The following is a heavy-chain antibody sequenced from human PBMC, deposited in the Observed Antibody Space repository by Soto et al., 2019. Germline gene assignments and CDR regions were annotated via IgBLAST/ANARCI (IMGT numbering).Heavy chain of an antibody. CDR1: GITFKTYS. CDR3: ARLWGIADHDS. D-gene: IGHD2-21*01. V-gene: IGHV1-69*13. CDR2: VIPILGKP. J-gene: IGHJ5*01. Sequence: AASVKVSCKSSGITFKTYSVSWVRQAPGHGLEWMGGVIPILGKPMYAQKFQDRFTITADESSQTVFMELTSLTSDDTAVYYCARLWGIADHDSWGQGTRVTVSS.